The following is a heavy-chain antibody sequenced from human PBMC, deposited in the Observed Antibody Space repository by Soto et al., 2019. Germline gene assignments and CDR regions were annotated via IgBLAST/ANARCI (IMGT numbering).Heavy chain of an antibody. J-gene: IGHJ6*02. CDR3: ARVFTFGGVDPYYYYGMDV. V-gene: IGHV4-4*07. CDR1: GGSISSYY. CDR2: IYTSGST. Sequence: QVQLQESGPGLVKPSETLSLTCTVSGGSISSYYWSWIRQPAGKGLEWIGRIYTSGSTNYNPSLKSRVTMSVDTSKNQFSLKLSSVTAADTAVYYCARVFTFGGVDPYYYYGMDVWGQGTTVTVSS. D-gene: IGHD3-16*01.